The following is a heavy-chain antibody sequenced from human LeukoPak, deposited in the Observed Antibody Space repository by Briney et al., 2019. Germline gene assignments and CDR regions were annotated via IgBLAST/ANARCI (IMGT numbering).Heavy chain of an antibody. V-gene: IGHV4-4*02. CDR1: GGSISSSNW. D-gene: IGHD3-10*01. Sequence: PSGTLSLTCAVSGGSISSSNWWSWVRRPPGKGLEWIGEIYHSGSTNYNPSLKSRVTISVDKSKNQFSLKLSSVTAADTAVYYCARWARYYGSGSYGDAFDIWGQGTMVTVSS. CDR3: ARWARYYGSGSYGDAFDI. CDR2: IYHSGST. J-gene: IGHJ3*02.